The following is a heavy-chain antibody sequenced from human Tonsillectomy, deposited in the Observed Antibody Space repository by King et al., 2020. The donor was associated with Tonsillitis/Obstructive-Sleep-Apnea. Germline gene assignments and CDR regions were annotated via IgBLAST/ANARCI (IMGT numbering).Heavy chain of an antibody. CDR3: ARDRDTSGWFSWFDP. Sequence: VQLVESGGGVVQPGRSLRLSFAASGFTFSYFGRHWVRQAPGKGLEWLAVIWYDGGNKCYADSVKGRFTISRDNSKNTRYQQMNSLRAEDTAVYYCARDRDTSGWFSWFDPWGQGTLVTVSS. CDR2: IWYDGGNK. V-gene: IGHV3-33*01. D-gene: IGHD6-19*01. J-gene: IGHJ5*02. CDR1: GFTFSYFG.